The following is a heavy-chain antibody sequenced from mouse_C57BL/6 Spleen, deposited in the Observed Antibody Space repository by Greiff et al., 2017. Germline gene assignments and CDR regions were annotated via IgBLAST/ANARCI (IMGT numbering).Heavy chain of an antibody. CDR1: GFSLTSYG. Sequence: VMLVESGPGLVAPSQSLSITCTVSGFSLTSYGVHWVRQPPGKGLEWLVVIWSDGSTTYNSALKSRLSISKDNSKSQVFLKMNSLQTDDTAMYYCARHSITTVVPYYAMDYWGQGTSVTVSS. CDR2: IWSDGST. J-gene: IGHJ4*01. CDR3: ARHSITTVVPYYAMDY. V-gene: IGHV2-6-1*01. D-gene: IGHD1-1*01.